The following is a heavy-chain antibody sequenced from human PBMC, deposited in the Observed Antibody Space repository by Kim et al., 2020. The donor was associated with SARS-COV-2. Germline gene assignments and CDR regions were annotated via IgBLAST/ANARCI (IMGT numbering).Heavy chain of an antibody. CDR1: GFTFSSYD. V-gene: IGHV3-13*01. J-gene: IGHJ6*02. Sequence: GGSLRLSCAASGFTFSSYDMHWVRQATGKGLEWVSAIGTAGDTYYPGSVKGRFTISRENAKNSLYLQMNSLRAGDTAVYYCARGGITIFGAYYYYGMDVWGQGTTVTVSS. CDR3: ARGGITIFGAYYYYGMDV. D-gene: IGHD3-3*01. CDR2: IGTAGDT.